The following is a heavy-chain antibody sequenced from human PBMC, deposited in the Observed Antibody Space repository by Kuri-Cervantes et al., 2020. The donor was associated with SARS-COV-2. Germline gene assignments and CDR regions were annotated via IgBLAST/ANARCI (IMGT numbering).Heavy chain of an antibody. CDR1: GFIFRNSW. CDR2: IYSESYAAHYAAPDGGTT. Sequence: GGSLRLSCAASGFIFRNSWMSWVRQAPGKGLEWVGRIYSESYAAHYAAPDGGTTDYAAPMKDRFIISRDDSKNTLFLQMNFLQTEDTAVYYCATGPLDYWGQGTLVTVSS. V-gene: IGHV3-15*01. J-gene: IGHJ4*01. CDR3: ATGPLDY.